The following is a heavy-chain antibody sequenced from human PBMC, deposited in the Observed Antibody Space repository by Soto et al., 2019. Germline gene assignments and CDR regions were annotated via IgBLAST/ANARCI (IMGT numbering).Heavy chain of an antibody. J-gene: IGHJ4*02. CDR2: ISGSGGST. D-gene: IGHD3-22*01. CDR1: GFTFSSYA. Sequence: LRLSCAASGFTFSSYAMSWVRQAPGKGLEWVSAISGSGGSTYYADSVKGRFTISRDNSKNTLYLQMNSLRAEDTAVYYCAKGYYYDSSGYYPIDYWGQGTLVTVSS. CDR3: AKGYYYDSSGYYPIDY. V-gene: IGHV3-23*01.